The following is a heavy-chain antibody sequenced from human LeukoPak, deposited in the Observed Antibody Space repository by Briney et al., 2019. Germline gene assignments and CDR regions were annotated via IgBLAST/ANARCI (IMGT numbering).Heavy chain of an antibody. V-gene: IGHV3-73*01. J-gene: IGHJ4*02. CDR1: GFTFSGSA. D-gene: IGHD1-14*01. Sequence: GGSLRLSCAASGFTFSGSAMHWVRQASGKGLEWVGRIRSKANSYATAYAASVKGSFTISRDDSKNTAYLQMNSLKTEDTAVYYCKTGIRTDFDYWGQGTLVTVSS. CDR3: KTGIRTDFDY. CDR2: IRSKANSYAT.